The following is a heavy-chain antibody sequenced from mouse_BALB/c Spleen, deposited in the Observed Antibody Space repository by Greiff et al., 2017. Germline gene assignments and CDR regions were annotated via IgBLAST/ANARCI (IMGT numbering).Heavy chain of an antibody. Sequence: VQLQESAAELARPGASVKMSCKASGYTFTSYTMHWVKQRPGQGLEWIGYINPSSGYTEYNQKFKDKTTLTADKSSSTAYMQLSSLTSEDSAVYYCARWRAMDYWGQGTSVTVSS. CDR1: GYTFTSYT. CDR3: ARWRAMDY. J-gene: IGHJ4*01. CDR2: INPSSGYT. V-gene: IGHV1-4*02.